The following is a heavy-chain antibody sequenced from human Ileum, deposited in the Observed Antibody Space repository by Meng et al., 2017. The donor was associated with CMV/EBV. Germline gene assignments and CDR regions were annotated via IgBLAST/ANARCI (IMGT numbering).Heavy chain of an antibody. Sequence: FSGSARHWVRQASGTGLEWVGRIRSRANSCATAYAASVKGRFTISRDDSKNTAYLQMNSLKTEDTAVYYCTRTYYDYVWGSYRNFDYWGQGTLVTVSS. CDR1: FSGSA. D-gene: IGHD3-16*02. J-gene: IGHJ4*02. CDR3: TRTYYDYVWGSYRNFDY. V-gene: IGHV3-73*01. CDR2: IRSRANSCAT.